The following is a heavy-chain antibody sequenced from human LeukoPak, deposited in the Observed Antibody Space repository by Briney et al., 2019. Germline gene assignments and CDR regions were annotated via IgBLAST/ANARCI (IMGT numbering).Heavy chain of an antibody. J-gene: IGHJ2*01. CDR1: GFTFDDYA. V-gene: IGHV3-9*01. D-gene: IGHD3-22*01. CDR3: AKGGIVVVDWYFDL. Sequence: GGSLRLSCAASGFTFDDYAMHWVRHAPGKGLEGVSGISWNSGSIGYADSVKGRFTISRDNAKNSLYLQMNSLRAEDTALYYCAKGGIVVVDWYFDLWGRGTLVTVSS. CDR2: ISWNSGSI.